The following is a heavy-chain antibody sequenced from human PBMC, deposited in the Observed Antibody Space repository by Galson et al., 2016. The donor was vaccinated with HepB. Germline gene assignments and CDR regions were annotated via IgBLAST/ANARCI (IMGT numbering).Heavy chain of an antibody. J-gene: IGHJ4*02. Sequence: SVKVSCKASGYTFTSYGISWVRQAPGQGLEWMGWISTYSGNTNYGKRLQGRVTVTTDTSTSTAYMELRSLRSDDTAVYYCARDADWNLDYWGQGTLVTVSS. CDR2: ISTYSGNT. CDR1: GYTFTSYG. CDR3: ARDADWNLDY. V-gene: IGHV1-18*01. D-gene: IGHD1-1*01.